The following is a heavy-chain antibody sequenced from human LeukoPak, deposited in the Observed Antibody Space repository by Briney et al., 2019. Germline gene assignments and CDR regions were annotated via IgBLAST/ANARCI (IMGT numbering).Heavy chain of an antibody. CDR1: GGSISSSSYY. CDR2: IYYSGST. Sequence: SETLSLTCTVSGGSISSSSYYWGWIRQPPGKGLEWIGSIYYSGSTYYNPSLKSRVTISVDTSKNQFSLKLSSVTAADTAVYYCARVSTESLRGRRTPNHNDYWGREPWSPSPQ. J-gene: IGHJ4*02. D-gene: IGHD1-14*01. V-gene: IGHV4-39*01. CDR3: ARVSTESLRGRRTPNHNDY.